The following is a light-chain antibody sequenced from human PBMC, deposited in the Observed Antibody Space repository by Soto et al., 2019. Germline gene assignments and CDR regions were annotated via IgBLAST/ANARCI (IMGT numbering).Light chain of an antibody. J-gene: IGKJ1*01. CDR2: GAS. Sequence: EIVLTQSPGTLSLSPGERATLSCRASQSVSSSHLAWYQQKPGQAPRLLIYGASSRATGIPDRFSGSGSGTDFTLTISRPEPEDFAVYYCQQYGRTFGQGTKVEIK. V-gene: IGKV3-20*01. CDR3: QQYGRT. CDR1: QSVSSSH.